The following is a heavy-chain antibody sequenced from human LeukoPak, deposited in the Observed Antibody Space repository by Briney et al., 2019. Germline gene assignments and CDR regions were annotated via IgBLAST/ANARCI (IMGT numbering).Heavy chain of an antibody. D-gene: IGHD5-12*01. CDR3: AKDGGSRDGYSTH. V-gene: IGHV3-23*01. Sequence: PGGSLRLSCAASGFTFSSYGMSWVRQAPGKGLEWVSAISGSGGSTYYADSVKGRFTVSRDNSKNTLSLQMNSLRAEDTAIYYCAKDGGSRDGYSTHWGRGTLVTVSS. CDR1: GFTFSSYG. CDR2: ISGSGGST. J-gene: IGHJ4*02.